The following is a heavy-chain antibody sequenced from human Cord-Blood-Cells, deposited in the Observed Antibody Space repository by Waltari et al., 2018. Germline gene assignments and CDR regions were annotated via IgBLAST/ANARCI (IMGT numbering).Heavy chain of an antibody. CDR2: IYYSGST. D-gene: IGHD6-13*01. CDR3: ARGSSSWYYGMDV. J-gene: IGHJ6*02. Sequence: QLQLQESGPGLVKPSETLSLTCTVSGGSISSSSYYWGWIRQPPGKGREWIGSIYYSGSTYYNPSLKSRVPISVDTSKNQFSLKLSSVTAADTAVYYCARGSSSWYYGMDVWGQGTTVTVSS. V-gene: IGHV4-39*01. CDR1: GGSISSSSYY.